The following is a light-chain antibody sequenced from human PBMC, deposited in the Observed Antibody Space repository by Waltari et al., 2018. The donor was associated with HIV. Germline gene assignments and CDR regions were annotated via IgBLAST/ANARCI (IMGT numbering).Light chain of an antibody. CDR2: RSI. CDR1: SPNIDSTY. CDR3: AAWDDSLSVVV. Sequence: QSVLTQPPSASGTPGQRVTISCSGSSPNIDSTYVYWYQQLPGTAPKLLIDRSIQRPSGVPDRFSGSKSGTSASLAISGLRSEDEADYYCAAWDDSLSVVVFGGGTKLTVL. J-gene: IGLJ2*01. V-gene: IGLV1-47*01.